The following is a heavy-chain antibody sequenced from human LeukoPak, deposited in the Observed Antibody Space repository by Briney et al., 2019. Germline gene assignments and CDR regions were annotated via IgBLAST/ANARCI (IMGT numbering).Heavy chain of an antibody. Sequence: GGSLRLSCAASGFTFSSYSMNWVRQAPGKGLEWVSYISSSSSTIYYADSVKGRFTISRDNAKNSLYLQMNSLRAEDTAVYYCARWSMELRIDYWGQGTLVTVSS. CDR1: GFTFSSYS. J-gene: IGHJ4*02. CDR2: ISSSSSTI. V-gene: IGHV3-48*04. D-gene: IGHD1-7*01. CDR3: ARWSMELRIDY.